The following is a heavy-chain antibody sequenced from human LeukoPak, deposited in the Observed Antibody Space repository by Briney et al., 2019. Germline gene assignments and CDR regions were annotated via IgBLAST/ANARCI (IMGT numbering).Heavy chain of an antibody. CDR1: GGSVSSGSYY. CDR3: ARGRYYDILTGYYHLQAFDY. D-gene: IGHD3-9*01. CDR2: IYYSGST. V-gene: IGHV4-61*01. Sequence: PSETLSLTCTVSGGSVSSGSYYWSWIRQPPGKGLEWIGYIYYSGSTNYNPSLKSRVTISVDTSKNQFSLKLSSVTAADTAVYYCARGRYYDILTGYYHLQAFDYWGQGTLVTVSS. J-gene: IGHJ4*02.